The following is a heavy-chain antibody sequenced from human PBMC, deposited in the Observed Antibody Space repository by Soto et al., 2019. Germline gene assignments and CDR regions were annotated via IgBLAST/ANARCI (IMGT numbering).Heavy chain of an antibody. CDR1: GLTVSSNY. V-gene: IGHV3-53*01. CDR3: ARESTTGDRDY. D-gene: IGHD7-27*01. Sequence: LRLSCAASGLTVSSNYMSWVRQAPGKGLEWVSVIYSGGSTYYADSVKGRFTISRDNSKNTLYLQMNSLRAEDTAVYYCARESTTGDRDYWGQGTLVTVSS. CDR2: IYSGGST. J-gene: IGHJ4*02.